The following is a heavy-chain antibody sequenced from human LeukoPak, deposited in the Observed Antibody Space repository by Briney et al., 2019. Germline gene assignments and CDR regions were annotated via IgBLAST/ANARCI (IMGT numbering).Heavy chain of an antibody. CDR2: INWNGGST. CDR1: GFTFDDYG. Sequence: GESLRLSCAASGFTFDDYGMSWVRQAPGKGLEWVSGINWNGGSTGYADSVKGRFTISRDNSKNTLYLQMNSLRAEDTAVYYCARDGYSSGWYGYYYYYMDVWGKGTTVTVSS. D-gene: IGHD6-19*01. V-gene: IGHV3-20*04. J-gene: IGHJ6*03. CDR3: ARDGYSSGWYGYYYYYMDV.